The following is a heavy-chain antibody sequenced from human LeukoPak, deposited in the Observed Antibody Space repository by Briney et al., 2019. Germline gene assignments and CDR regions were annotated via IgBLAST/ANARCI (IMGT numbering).Heavy chain of an antibody. CDR3: AREPAQDTAMVIYYYYMDV. Sequence: PGGSLRLSCAASGFTFTNNFMSWVRQVPGKGLEWVANIKQDGSETTYADSVRGRFTIFRDNAKDSVYLQMNSLRAEDTAVYYCAREPAQDTAMVIYYYYMDVWGKGTTVTISS. CDR2: IKQDGSET. D-gene: IGHD5-18*01. CDR1: GFTFTNNF. V-gene: IGHV3-7*01. J-gene: IGHJ6*03.